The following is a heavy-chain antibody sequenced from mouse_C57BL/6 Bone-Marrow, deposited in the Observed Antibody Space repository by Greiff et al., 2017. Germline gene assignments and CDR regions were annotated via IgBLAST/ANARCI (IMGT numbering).Heavy chain of an antibody. D-gene: IGHD1-1*01. J-gene: IGHJ4*01. CDR2: ITPYNGGT. CDR3: ARNTGGLYAMDY. Sequence: EVQLQQSGPVLVQPGASVKMSCKASGYTFTDYYMNWVKQSHGTSLEWIGVITPYNGGTSYNQKFKGKATLTVDKSSSTAYMELNSLTSEDSAVYYCARNTGGLYAMDYWGQGTSGTVAS. CDR1: GYTFTDYY. V-gene: IGHV1-19*01.